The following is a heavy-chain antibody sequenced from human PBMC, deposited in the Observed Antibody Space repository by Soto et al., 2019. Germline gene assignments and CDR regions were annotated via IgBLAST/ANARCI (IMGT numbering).Heavy chain of an antibody. J-gene: IGHJ4*02. CDR2: ISFDGKNK. D-gene: IGHD5-12*01. CDR1: GFTFSSYG. Sequence: QVQLVESGGGVVQPGRSLRLSCAASGFTFSSYGMHWVRQAPGKGLEWVAVISFDGKNKYYADSMEGRFTISRYNSKNTLYLQMNSLRGEDTAVYYCAKASGHSMDHWGQGALVTVSS. CDR3: AKASGHSMDH. V-gene: IGHV3-30*18.